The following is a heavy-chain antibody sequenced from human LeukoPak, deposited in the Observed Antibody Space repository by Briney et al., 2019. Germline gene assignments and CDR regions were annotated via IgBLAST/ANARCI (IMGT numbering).Heavy chain of an antibody. CDR3: AKALRETHRPVYSYYYMDV. CDR1: EFTCNNYA. J-gene: IGHJ6*03. CDR2: IGGRGGIT. V-gene: IGHV3-23*01. Sequence: GVSLRLXCAASEFTCNNYAVIWVRQAPGQGLEWVSNIGGRGGITYYADSVKGRFTISRDNSKNTVFLQMNSLRVDDTAVYYCAKALRETHRPVYSYYYMDVWGKGTTVTVSS.